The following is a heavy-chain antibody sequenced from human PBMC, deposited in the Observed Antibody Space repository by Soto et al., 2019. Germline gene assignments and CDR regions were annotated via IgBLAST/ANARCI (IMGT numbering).Heavy chain of an antibody. D-gene: IGHD6-13*01. V-gene: IGHV3-74*01. CDR1: GFTFSSYW. Sequence: GGSLRLSCAASGFTFSSYWMHWVRQAPGKGLVWVSRINSDGSSTSYADSVKGRLTISRDNAKNTLYLQMNSLRAEDTAVYYCARGQGSSSWSRRAFDIWGQGTMVTVSS. CDR2: INSDGSST. CDR3: ARGQGSSSWSRRAFDI. J-gene: IGHJ3*02.